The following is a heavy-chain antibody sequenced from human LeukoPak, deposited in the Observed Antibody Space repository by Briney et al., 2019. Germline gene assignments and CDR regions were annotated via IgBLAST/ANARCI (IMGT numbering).Heavy chain of an antibody. D-gene: IGHD3-10*01. V-gene: IGHV3-74*01. J-gene: IGHJ4*02. Sequence: GGSLRLSCAASGFTFNNYWMHWVRQDPGKGLMWLSRISGDGRATTYADSVKGRFTISRDNAKSSLYLQMNSLRAEDTAVYYCARGSGQPDYWGQGTLVTVSS. CDR3: ARGSGQPDY. CDR1: GFTFNNYW. CDR2: ISGDGRAT.